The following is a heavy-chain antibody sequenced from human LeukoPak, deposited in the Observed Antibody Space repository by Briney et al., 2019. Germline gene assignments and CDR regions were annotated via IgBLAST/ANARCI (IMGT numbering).Heavy chain of an antibody. J-gene: IGHJ4*02. CDR1: GFTFRSYG. CDR3: ARISSSYDYDY. D-gene: IGHD2-2*01. CDR2: ISSNGGST. Sequence: GGSLRLSCAASGFTFRSYGMHWVRQAPGKGLEYVAAISSNGGSTDYANSVKGRFTISRDNSKNTLYLQMGSLRAEDMAVYYCARISSSYDYDYWGQGTLVTVPS. V-gene: IGHV3-64*01.